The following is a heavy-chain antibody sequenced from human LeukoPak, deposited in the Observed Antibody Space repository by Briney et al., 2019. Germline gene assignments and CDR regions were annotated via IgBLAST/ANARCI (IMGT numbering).Heavy chain of an antibody. CDR2: IYTSGST. V-gene: IGHV4-61*02. CDR3: ARGLRSGVAFDI. D-gene: IGHD5-12*01. Sequence: PSETLSLTCTVSGGSISSGSYYWSWIRQPAGKGLEWIGRIYTSGSTNYNPSLKSRVTISVDTSKNQFSLKLSSVTAADTAVYYCARGLRSGVAFDIWGQGTMVTVSS. CDR1: GGSISSGSYY. J-gene: IGHJ3*02.